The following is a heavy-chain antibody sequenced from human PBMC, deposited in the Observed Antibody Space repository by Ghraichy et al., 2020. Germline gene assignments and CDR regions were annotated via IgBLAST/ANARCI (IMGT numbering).Heavy chain of an antibody. CDR2: IRYDGSNK. Sequence: GGSLRLSCAASGFTFSSYGMHWVRQAPGKGLEWVAFIRYDGSNKYYADSVKGRFTISRDNSKNTLYLQMNSLRPEDTAVYYCAKDTTRYSSSWSYYWGQGTLVTVSS. CDR3: AKDTTRYSSSWSYY. J-gene: IGHJ4*02. V-gene: IGHV3-30*02. D-gene: IGHD6-13*01. CDR1: GFTFSSYG.